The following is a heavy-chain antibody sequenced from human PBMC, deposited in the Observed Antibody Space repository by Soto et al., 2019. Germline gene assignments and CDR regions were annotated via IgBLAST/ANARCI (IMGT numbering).Heavy chain of an antibody. V-gene: IGHV1-8*01. J-gene: IGHJ4*02. D-gene: IGHD3-22*01. CDR2: MNPNSGNT. CDR3: ARSLYFYDTRVFGY. Sequence: QVQLVQSGAEVKKPGASVKVSCKASGYTFTSYDINWVRQATGQGLEWMGRMNPNSGNTGYAQKFQGRVTMTRNTSISTAYMELSSLRSEDTAVYYCARSLYFYDTRVFGYWGQGTLVTVSS. CDR1: GYTFTSYD.